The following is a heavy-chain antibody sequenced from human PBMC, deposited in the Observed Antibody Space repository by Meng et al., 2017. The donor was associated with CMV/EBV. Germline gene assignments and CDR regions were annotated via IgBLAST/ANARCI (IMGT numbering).Heavy chain of an antibody. CDR1: GRSISSVGYY. J-gene: IGHJ5*02. CDR3: AREGETNWYAP. CDR2: IYYSGST. V-gene: IGHV4-31*03. Sequence: TCNVSGRSISSVGYYWGWSRQHPGKGLEWIGYIYYSGSTYSNPSLKSRVTISVDTSKNPFSLKLSSVTAADTAVYYCAREGETNWYAPWGQGTLVTVSS. D-gene: IGHD2-8*01.